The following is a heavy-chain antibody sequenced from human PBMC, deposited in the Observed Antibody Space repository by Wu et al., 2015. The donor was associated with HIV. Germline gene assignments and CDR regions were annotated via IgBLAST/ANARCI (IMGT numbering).Heavy chain of an antibody. CDR1: GDTFNKYA. CDR2: IVPVYNIP. CDR3: ARGRYSGYDSPXVYYYYMDV. Sequence: QVQLVQSGAGVRKPGSSVMVSCKASGDTFNKYAINWVRQAPGQGLEWMGGIVPVYNIPNYAEKFQDRVTITADRSTGTAYMELSSLRSADTAIYYCARGRYSGYDSPXVYYYYMDVWGLGTTVIVSS. J-gene: IGHJ6*03. V-gene: IGHV1-69*14. D-gene: IGHD5-12*01.